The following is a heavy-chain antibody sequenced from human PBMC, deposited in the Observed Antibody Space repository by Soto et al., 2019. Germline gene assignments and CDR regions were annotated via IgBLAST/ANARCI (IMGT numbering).Heavy chain of an antibody. CDR1: GASISSYF. V-gene: IGHV4-59*08. Sequence: SETLSLTCTVSGASISSYFWSWVRQSPGRGLEWIGYVHHSGDTTYNHSLKSLVTMSVDTSKNQFSLKLHSVTAADTAVYYCARQSQWLVLWGQGTQVTVSS. CDR3: ARQSQWLVL. J-gene: IGHJ4*02. D-gene: IGHD6-19*01. CDR2: VHHSGDT.